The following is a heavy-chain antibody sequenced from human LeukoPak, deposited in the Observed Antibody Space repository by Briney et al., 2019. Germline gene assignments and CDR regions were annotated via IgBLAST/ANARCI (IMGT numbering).Heavy chain of an antibody. D-gene: IGHD5-24*01. V-gene: IGHV4-34*01. CDR1: GGSCDDYY. J-gene: IGHJ5*02. CDR3: ARGRDRSKAGDL. Sequence: SETLSLTCAVHGGSCDDYYCSWIRQPPGKGLEWIGEIHPHGIFYYNSSLTSRVTISIDTSKSQFSLRLPSVTAADTAFYYCARGRDRSKAGDLWGQGSLVIVSS. CDR2: IHPHGIF.